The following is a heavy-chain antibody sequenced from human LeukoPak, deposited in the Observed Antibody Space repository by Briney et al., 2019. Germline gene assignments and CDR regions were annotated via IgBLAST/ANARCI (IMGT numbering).Heavy chain of an antibody. Sequence: GGSLRLSCAASGFTFSSYGMHWVRQAPGKGLEWVAVVWDDGSSQNYADSVKGRFTISRDNSKNMLYLQTNSLRAEDTAVYYCAKDQWNPDYWGQGTLVSVSP. V-gene: IGHV3-33*06. J-gene: IGHJ4*02. CDR1: GFTFSSYG. CDR3: AKDQWNPDY. D-gene: IGHD6-19*01. CDR2: VWDDGSSQ.